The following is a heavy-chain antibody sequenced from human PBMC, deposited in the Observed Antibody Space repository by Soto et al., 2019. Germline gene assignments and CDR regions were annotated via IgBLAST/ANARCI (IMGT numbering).Heavy chain of an antibody. CDR1: GFTFSGSA. D-gene: IGHD4-4*01. CDR3: TTTVTTPWGMDV. V-gene: IGHV3-15*01. J-gene: IGHJ6*02. Sequence: EVQLVESGGGLVQPGGSLKLSCAASGFTFSGSAMHWVRQASGKGLEWVGRIKSKTDGGTTDYAAPVKGRFTISRDDSKNTLYLQMNSLKTEDTAVYHCTTTVTTPWGMDVWGQGTTVTVSS. CDR2: IKSKTDGGTT.